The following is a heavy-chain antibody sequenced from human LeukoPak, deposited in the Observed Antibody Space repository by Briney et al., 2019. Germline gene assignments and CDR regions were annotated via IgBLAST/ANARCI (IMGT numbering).Heavy chain of an antibody. D-gene: IGHD2-8*01. CDR1: GASISTTNYY. CDR3: ARHRGRNGGYSFDD. J-gene: IGHJ4*02. CDR2: IYYTGST. Sequence: PSETLSLTCSVSGASISTTNYYWGWIRQPPGKGLEWIGSIYYTGSTYNGPSLKGRVTVSVDTSKNHFSLRLNSVTAADTAVYYCARHRGRNGGYSFDDWGQGTLVTASS. V-gene: IGHV4-39*01.